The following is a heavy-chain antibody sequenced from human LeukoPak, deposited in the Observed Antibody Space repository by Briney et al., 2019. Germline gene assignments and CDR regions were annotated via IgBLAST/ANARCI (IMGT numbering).Heavy chain of an antibody. J-gene: IGHJ5*02. CDR3: AREGVYYGSGSSNWFDP. CDR2: INPSGGST. V-gene: IGHV1-46*01. D-gene: IGHD3-10*01. Sequence: ASVKVSCKASGYTFTSYYMYWVRQAPGQGLEWMGIINPSGGSTSYAQKFQGRVTMTRDTSTSTVYTELSSLRSEDTAVYYCAREGVYYGSGSSNWFDPWGQGTLVTVSS. CDR1: GYTFTSYY.